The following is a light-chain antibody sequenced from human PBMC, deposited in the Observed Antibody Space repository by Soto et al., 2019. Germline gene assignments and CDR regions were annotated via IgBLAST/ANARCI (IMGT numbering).Light chain of an antibody. J-gene: IGKJ3*01. V-gene: IGKV1-9*01. CDR2: AAS. CDR3: KQRNSYPFT. Sequence: DIQLTQSPSFLSASVGDRVTITCRASQGISSYLAWYQQKPGKAPKLLIYAASTLQSGVPSRCSGSGSGTEFTLTIGSLQHEDFTTYYCKQRNSYPFTFGPGTQVDIK. CDR1: QGISSY.